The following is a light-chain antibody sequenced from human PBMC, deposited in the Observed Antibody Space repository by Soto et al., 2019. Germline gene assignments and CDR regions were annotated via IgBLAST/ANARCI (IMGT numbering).Light chain of an antibody. CDR1: SSDVGYYNY. Sequence: QSALTQPASVSGSPGQSITISCTGTSSDVGYYNYVSWYQQHPGRAPKLMVYDVSNRPSGVSNRFSGSKSGNTASLTISGLQAEDEADYYCSSYTRSSTVVFGGGTQLTVL. V-gene: IGLV2-14*03. CDR2: DVS. J-gene: IGLJ2*01. CDR3: SSYTRSSTVV.